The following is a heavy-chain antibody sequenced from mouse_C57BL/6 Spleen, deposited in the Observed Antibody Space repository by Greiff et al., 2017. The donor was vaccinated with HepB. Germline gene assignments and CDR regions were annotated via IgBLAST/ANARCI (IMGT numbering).Heavy chain of an antibody. D-gene: IGHD1-1*01. CDR1: GFTFTDYY. CDR3: ARYGVLSAYYAMDY. Sequence: EVMLVESGGGLVQPGGSLSLSCAASGFTFTDYYMSWVRQPPGKALEWLGFIRNKANGYTTEYSASVKGRFTISRDNSQSILYLQMNALRAEDSATYYCARYGVLSAYYAMDYWGQGTSVTVSS. J-gene: IGHJ4*01. V-gene: IGHV7-3*01. CDR2: IRNKANGYTT.